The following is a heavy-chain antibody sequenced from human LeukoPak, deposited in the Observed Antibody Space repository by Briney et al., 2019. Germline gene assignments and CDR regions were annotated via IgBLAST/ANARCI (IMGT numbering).Heavy chain of an antibody. CDR1: GGSISSFNW. J-gene: IGHJ3*02. Sequence: SGTLSLTCSISGGSISSFNWWSWVRQTPGKGLEWIGEIFHTDITNYNPSLKSRVTMSVDTSKNQFSLKLSSVTAADTAVYYCAREEGYQLLSGAFCDAFDIWGQGTMVTVSS. D-gene: IGHD2-2*01. V-gene: IGHV4-4*02. CDR2: IFHTDIT. CDR3: AREEGYQLLSGAFCDAFDI.